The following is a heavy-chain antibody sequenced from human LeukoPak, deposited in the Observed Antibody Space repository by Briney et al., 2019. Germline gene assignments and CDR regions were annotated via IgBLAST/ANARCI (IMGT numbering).Heavy chain of an antibody. CDR3: ARGQYYYDSSGFDY. Sequence: SETLSLTCTVSGGSISSGGYYWSWIRQHPGNGLEWIGYIYYSGSTYYNPSLKSRVTISVDTSKNQFSLKLSSVTAADTAVYYCARGQYYYDSSGFDYWGQGTLVTVSS. V-gene: IGHV4-31*03. CDR2: IYYSGST. J-gene: IGHJ4*02. CDR1: GGSISSGGYY. D-gene: IGHD3-22*01.